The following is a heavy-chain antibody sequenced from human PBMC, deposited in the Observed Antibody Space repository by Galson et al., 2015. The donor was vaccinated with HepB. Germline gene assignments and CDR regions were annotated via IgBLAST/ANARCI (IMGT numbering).Heavy chain of an antibody. J-gene: IGHJ6*02. D-gene: IGHD6-13*01. Sequence: PALVKPTQTLTLTCTFSGFSLSTRGMCVSWVRQPPGKALEWLARINWDDDKYYSTSLKTRLTISKDTSKNQVVLTMTNMDPVDTATYYCARPAAAYNYAMDVWGQGTTVTVSS. CDR2: INWDDDK. CDR1: GFSLSTRGMC. V-gene: IGHV2-70*11. CDR3: ARPAAAYNYAMDV.